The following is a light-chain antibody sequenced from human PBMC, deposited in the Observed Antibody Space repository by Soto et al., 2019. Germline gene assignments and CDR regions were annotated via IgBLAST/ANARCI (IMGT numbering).Light chain of an antibody. CDR2: AAS. CDR3: QQTYGYPRT. Sequence: DLQMTQSPSSLSASVGDRVTITCRSSQSVDNYLNWYQQKPGKAPKVLIFAASSLQSGVPSRFSGSGSGTDFLLTISNLQPEDFATYFCQQTYGYPRTFGRGTKVEF. CDR1: QSVDNY. J-gene: IGKJ1*01. V-gene: IGKV1-39*01.